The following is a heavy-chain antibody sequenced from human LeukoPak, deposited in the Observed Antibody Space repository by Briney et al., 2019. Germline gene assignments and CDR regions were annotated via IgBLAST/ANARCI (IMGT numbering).Heavy chain of an antibody. D-gene: IGHD2-15*01. CDR1: GYTFTSYY. J-gene: IGHJ4*02. V-gene: IGHV1-46*01. Sequence: ASVKVSCKASGYTFTSYYMHWVRQAPGQGLEWMGIINPSGGSTSYAQKFQGRVTMTRDTSTSTVYMELSSLRSEDTAVYYCARSVPYIVVVVAADFDYWGQGTLVTVSS. CDR2: INPSGGST. CDR3: ARSVPYIVVVVAADFDY.